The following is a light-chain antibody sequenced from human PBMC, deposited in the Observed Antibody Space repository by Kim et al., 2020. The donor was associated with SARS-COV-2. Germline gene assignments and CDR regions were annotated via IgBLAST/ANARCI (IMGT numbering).Light chain of an antibody. CDR1: HGLSNP. V-gene: IGKV1-27*01. CDR2: AAS. Sequence: ASVVKRFTTSCRTIHGLSNPLASYQQNPGKVPQLLIFAASTLDPVVPLRCRGSVSVTDFTLTLSILQPLNVSSYYCQKYNIAPLTFGGGTKVDIK. CDR3: QKYNIAPLT. J-gene: IGKJ4*01.